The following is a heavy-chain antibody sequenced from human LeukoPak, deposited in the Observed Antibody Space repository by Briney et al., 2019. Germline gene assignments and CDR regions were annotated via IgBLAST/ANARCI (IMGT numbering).Heavy chain of an antibody. V-gene: IGHV1-2*02. J-gene: IGHJ4*02. D-gene: IGHD5-18*01. CDR1: GYTFIDYY. Sequence: ASVKVSCKTSGYTFIDYYMHWVRQAPGQGLEWMGWINPNSGGTNYAQKFQGRVTMTRDTSISTGYMELSRLRSDDTAVYYCARDRTHTALLDYWGQGTLVTVSS. CDR2: INPNSGGT. CDR3: ARDRTHTALLDY.